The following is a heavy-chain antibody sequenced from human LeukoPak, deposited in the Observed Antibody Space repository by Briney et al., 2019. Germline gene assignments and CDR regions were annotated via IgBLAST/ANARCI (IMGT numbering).Heavy chain of an antibody. CDR3: ARGYSSSWYYVGY. Sequence: SETLSLTCAVYGGSFSGYYWSWIRQPPGKGLEWIGYIYYSGSTNYNPSLKSRVTISVDTSKNQFSLKLSSVTAADTAVYYCARGYSSSWYYVGYWGQGTLVTVSS. V-gene: IGHV4-59*01. CDR2: IYYSGST. CDR1: GGSFSGYY. J-gene: IGHJ4*02. D-gene: IGHD6-13*01.